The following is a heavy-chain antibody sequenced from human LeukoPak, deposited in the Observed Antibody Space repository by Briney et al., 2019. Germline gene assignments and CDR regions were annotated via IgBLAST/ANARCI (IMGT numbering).Heavy chain of an antibody. Sequence: SQTLSLTCAISGDSVSSNNAAWTWIRQSPSRGLEWLGRTYYRSKWSNDYAVSVQSRITINPDTSKNQFSLYLSSVTPEDTAVYYCAREADYGGKSAEFDFWGQGTLVTVSS. CDR1: GDSVSSNNAA. CDR3: AREADYGGKSAEFDF. CDR2: TYYRSKWSN. V-gene: IGHV6-1*01. J-gene: IGHJ4*02. D-gene: IGHD4-23*01.